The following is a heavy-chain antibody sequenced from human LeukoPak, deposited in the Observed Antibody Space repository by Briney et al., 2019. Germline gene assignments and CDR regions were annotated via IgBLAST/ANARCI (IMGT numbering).Heavy chain of an antibody. CDR3: ATGSSGGYSH. V-gene: IGHV5-10-1*01. Sequence: GESLKISCTGSGYSFTYWITWVRQMPVKGLEWMGTIDPGYSNMKNYNPSLEGHVTISVDKSINTVYLQWSSLKASDSAMYYCATGSSGGYSHWGQGTLVTVSS. D-gene: IGHD3-10*01. CDR1: GYSFTYW. CDR2: IDPGYSNM. J-gene: IGHJ4*02.